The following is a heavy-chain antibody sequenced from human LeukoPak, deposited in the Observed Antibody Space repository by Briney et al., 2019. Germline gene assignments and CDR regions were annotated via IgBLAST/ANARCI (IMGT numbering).Heavy chain of an antibody. Sequence: GASVKVSCKASGYTFTGHYLNWVRQAPGQGLEWMGWINPTGGTTYAQKFLDRVTMTRDTSINTAYMELSGLRSDDTAVYYCARDVGWSSSHWGRGNLVTVSS. CDR1: GYTFTGHY. V-gene: IGHV1-2*02. CDR3: ARDVGWSSSH. D-gene: IGHD6-6*01. CDR2: INPTGGT. J-gene: IGHJ4*02.